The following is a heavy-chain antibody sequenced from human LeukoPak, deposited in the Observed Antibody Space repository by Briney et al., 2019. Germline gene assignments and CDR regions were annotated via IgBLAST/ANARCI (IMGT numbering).Heavy chain of an antibody. CDR1: GYMFTSYG. Sequence: ASVKVSCKASGYMFTSYGLSWVRQAPGQGLEWMGWISAYNGYTRYAQKFRGRVTMTTDTSTRTAYMEMRSLRSDDTAVYYCARDRRGRAVANPYYYNGMDVWGEGTTVTVSS. J-gene: IGHJ6*04. V-gene: IGHV1-18*01. CDR2: ISAYNGYT. CDR3: ARDRRGRAVANPYYYNGMDV. D-gene: IGHD6-19*01.